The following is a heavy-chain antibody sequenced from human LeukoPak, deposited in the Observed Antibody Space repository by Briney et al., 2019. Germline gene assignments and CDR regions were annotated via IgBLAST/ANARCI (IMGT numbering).Heavy chain of an antibody. CDR3: ASQLLSPGWYWYFDY. V-gene: IGHV1-18*01. D-gene: IGHD6-19*01. Sequence: GASVKASCKASGYTFTSYGISWVRQAPGQGLEWMGWISAYNGNTNYAQKLQGRVTMTTDTSTSTAYMELRSLRSDDTAVYYCASQLLSPGWYWYFDYWGQGTLVTVSS. J-gene: IGHJ4*02. CDR2: ISAYNGNT. CDR1: GYTFTSYG.